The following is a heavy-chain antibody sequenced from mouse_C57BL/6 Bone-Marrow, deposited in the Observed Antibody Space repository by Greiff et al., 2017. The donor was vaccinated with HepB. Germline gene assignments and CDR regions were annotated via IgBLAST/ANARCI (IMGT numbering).Heavy chain of an antibody. CDR1: GYTFTSYW. V-gene: IGHV1-59*01. J-gene: IGHJ2*01. D-gene: IGHD2-2*01. CDR3: ARRRGLWFDY. CDR2: IDPSDSYT. Sequence: VKLQQPGAELVRPVTSVKLSCKASGYTFTSYWMHWVKQRPGQGLEWIGVIDPSDSYTNYNQKFKGKATLTVDTSSSTAYMQLSSLTSEDSAVYYCARRRGLWFDYWGQGTTLTVSS.